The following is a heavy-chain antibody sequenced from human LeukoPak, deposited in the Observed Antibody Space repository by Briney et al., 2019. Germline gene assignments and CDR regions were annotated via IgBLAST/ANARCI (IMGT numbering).Heavy chain of an antibody. J-gene: IGHJ4*02. CDR3: ARDRYSGSYLDY. Sequence: PSETLSLTCTVSGGSISSYYWSWIRQPPGKGLEWIGYIYYSGSTNYNPSLKSRVTISVDTSKNQFSLKLSSVTAADTAVYYCARDRYSGSYLDYWGQGTLVTVSS. V-gene: IGHV4-59*01. D-gene: IGHD1-26*01. CDR2: IYYSGST. CDR1: GGSISSYY.